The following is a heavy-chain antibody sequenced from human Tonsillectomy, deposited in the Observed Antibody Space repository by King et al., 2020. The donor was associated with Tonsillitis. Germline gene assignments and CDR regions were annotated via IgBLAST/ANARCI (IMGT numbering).Heavy chain of an antibody. CDR3: ARERIYGDYMDY. J-gene: IGHJ4*02. CDR1: GFTFSRYE. CDR2: ISSSGSTI. V-gene: IGHV3-48*03. D-gene: IGHD4-17*01. Sequence: EVQLVESGGGWVQPGGSLRLSCAASGFTFSRYEINWVRQAPGKGLEWVSYISSSGSTIYYANSVKGRFTLSRDNAKNSVYLQMNSLRAEDTAVYYCARERIYGDYMDYWGQGTLVTVSS.